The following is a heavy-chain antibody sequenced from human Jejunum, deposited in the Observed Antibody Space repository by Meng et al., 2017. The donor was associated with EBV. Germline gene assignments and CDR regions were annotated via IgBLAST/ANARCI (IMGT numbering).Heavy chain of an antibody. V-gene: IGHV1-18*01. Sequence: QVLLGEAGGGVKKPGAAVQVSCKASGYTLTSYGISWVRQDPGQGLEGMAWISAYNGKTNYAQNLQGRVTLTTDTSTTTTYMELRSLRSDDTAVYYCARDGPDYGNYINFDYWGQGTLVTVSS. D-gene: IGHD4-11*01. J-gene: IGHJ4*02. CDR2: ISAYNGKT. CDR1: GYTLTSYG. CDR3: ARDGPDYGNYINFDY.